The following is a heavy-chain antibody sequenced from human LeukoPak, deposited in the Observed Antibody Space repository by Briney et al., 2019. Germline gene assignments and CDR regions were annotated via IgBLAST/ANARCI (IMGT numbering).Heavy chain of an antibody. Sequence: PGGSLRLSCAASGFTVSSNYMSWVRQAPGKGLEWVSVIYSGGSTYYADSVKGRFTISRDNSKNTLYLQMNSLRGEDTAVYYCARDGLFVGTTHYFDNWGQGTLVTVSS. V-gene: IGHV3-53*05. CDR1: GFTVSSNY. D-gene: IGHD1-26*01. CDR3: ARDGLFVGTTHYFDN. J-gene: IGHJ4*02. CDR2: IYSGGST.